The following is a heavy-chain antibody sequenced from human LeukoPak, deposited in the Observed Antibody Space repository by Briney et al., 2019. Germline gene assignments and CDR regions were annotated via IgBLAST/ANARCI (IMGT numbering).Heavy chain of an antibody. D-gene: IGHD6-19*01. Sequence: GGSLRLSCAASGFPFNSYAMTWVRQAPGKGLEWVSAISARGDSTYYADSVKGRFTISRDNSRNTLDLQMDSLRDEDTAIYYCAREDSSSGRAGIFGFSWGQGTLVTVSS. CDR2: ISARGDST. J-gene: IGHJ5*02. CDR3: AREDSSSGRAGIFGFS. V-gene: IGHV3-23*01. CDR1: GFPFNSYA.